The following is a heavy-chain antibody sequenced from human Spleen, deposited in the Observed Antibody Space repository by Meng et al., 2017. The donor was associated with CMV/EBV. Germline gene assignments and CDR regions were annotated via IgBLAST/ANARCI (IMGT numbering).Heavy chain of an antibody. CDR3: ARDNDWGPDY. Sequence: ASVKVSCKTSGYTFSHYGLTWVRQAPGQGLESMGWISGHNGNTNYAQKFRGRMTITADTSTSVGYLELRSLRSEDTAVYYCARDNDWGPDYWGQGTLVTVSS. CDR2: ISGHNGNT. D-gene: IGHD3-9*01. CDR1: GYTFSHYG. J-gene: IGHJ4*02. V-gene: IGHV1-18*04.